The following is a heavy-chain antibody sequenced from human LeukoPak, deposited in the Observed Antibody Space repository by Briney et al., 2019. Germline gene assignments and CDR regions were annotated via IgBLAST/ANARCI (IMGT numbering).Heavy chain of an antibody. CDR3: ARDLHSGAYTFDY. Sequence: PGGSLRLSCAASGSTFRSFSMNWVRQAPGKGLEWVSYISSNGSTIYYADSVKGRFTISRDNAKNSLYLQMDSLRDEGTAVYYCARDLHSGAYTFDYWGQGTLVTVSS. CDR2: ISSNGSTI. J-gene: IGHJ4*02. CDR1: GSTFRSFS. V-gene: IGHV3-48*02. D-gene: IGHD1-26*01.